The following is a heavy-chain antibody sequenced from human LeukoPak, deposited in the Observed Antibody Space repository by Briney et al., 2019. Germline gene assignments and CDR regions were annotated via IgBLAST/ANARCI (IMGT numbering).Heavy chain of an antibody. D-gene: IGHD6-25*01. CDR3: PRDAQRPRLTPDY. CDR2: ISTYNGDI. J-gene: IGHJ4*02. Sequence: ASVKVSRKASGYTFNTYGISWVRQAPGQGLEWMGWISTYNGDIKYVQNLQGRVTMTSDTSTSTAYMELMSLRSDDTAVYYCPRDAQRPRLTPDYWGQGTLVTVSS. CDR1: GYTFNTYG. V-gene: IGHV1-18*01.